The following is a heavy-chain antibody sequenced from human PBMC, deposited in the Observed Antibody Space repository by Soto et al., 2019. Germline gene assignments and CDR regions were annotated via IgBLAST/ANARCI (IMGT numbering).Heavy chain of an antibody. J-gene: IGHJ4*02. CDR2: IIPILGIA. CDR3: AHLATYYYDSSDY. D-gene: IGHD3-22*01. Sequence: QVQLVQSGAEVKKPGSSVKVSCKASGGTFSSYTISWVRQAPGQGLEWMGRIIPILGIANYAQKFQGRVTITADKSTSTAYMEVSSLRSEDTAVYYCAHLATYYYDSSDYWGQGTLVTVSS. V-gene: IGHV1-69*02. CDR1: GGTFSSYT.